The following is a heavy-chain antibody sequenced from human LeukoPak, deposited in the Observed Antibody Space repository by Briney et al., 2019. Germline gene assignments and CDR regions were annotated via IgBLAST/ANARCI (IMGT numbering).Heavy chain of an antibody. Sequence: GGSLRLSCAASGFTVSSNYMSWVRQAPGKGLEWVSIIYGSGDTCYADSVKGRFTISRDNSKNTLYLEMNNLRAEDTALYYCAKRGNAISFFDPWGQGTLVTVSS. CDR3: AKRGNAISFFDP. CDR2: IYGSGDT. D-gene: IGHD2/OR15-2a*01. CDR1: GFTVSSNY. J-gene: IGHJ5*02. V-gene: IGHV3-53*01.